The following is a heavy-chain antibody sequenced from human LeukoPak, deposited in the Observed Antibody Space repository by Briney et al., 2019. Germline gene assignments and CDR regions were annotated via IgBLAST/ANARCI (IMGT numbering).Heavy chain of an antibody. V-gene: IGHV3-7*03. Sequence: GGSLRLSCAASGFTFSSYWMSWVRQAPGKGLEWVANIKQDGSEKYYVDSVKGRFTISRDNYKNTVYIQMNSLRVEDTAIYYCAKGNNYYDSSGHYDYWGQGTLVTVSS. J-gene: IGHJ4*02. CDR3: AKGNNYYDSSGHYDY. CDR1: GFTFSSYW. CDR2: IKQDGSEK. D-gene: IGHD3-22*01.